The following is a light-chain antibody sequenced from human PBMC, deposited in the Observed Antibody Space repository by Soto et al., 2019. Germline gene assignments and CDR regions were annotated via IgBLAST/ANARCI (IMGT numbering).Light chain of an antibody. CDR3: ISYTTSSTAV. J-gene: IGLJ2*01. V-gene: IGLV2-14*01. CDR2: EVS. CDR1: SSDIGIYNY. Sequence: QSALTQPASVSGSPGQSITISCTGTSSDIGIYNYVSWYQHHPGKAPQLVIYEVSNRPSGVSNRFSGSKSGNTASLTISGLQAEDEADYFCISYTTSSTAVFGGGTQLTVL.